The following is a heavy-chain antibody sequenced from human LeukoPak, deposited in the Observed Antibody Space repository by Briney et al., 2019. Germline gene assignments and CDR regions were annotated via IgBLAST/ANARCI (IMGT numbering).Heavy chain of an antibody. J-gene: IGHJ4*02. V-gene: IGHV3-43D*03. D-gene: IGHD3-22*01. CDR1: GFTFDDYA. CDR3: AKSSTYYYDSSGYFDY. CDR2: ISWDGGST. Sequence: GGSLRLSCAASGFTFDDYAMHWVRHAPGKGLEWVSLISWDGGSTYYADSVKGRFTISRDNSKNSLYLQMNSLRAEDTALYYCAKSSTYYYDSSGYFDYWGQGTLVTVSS.